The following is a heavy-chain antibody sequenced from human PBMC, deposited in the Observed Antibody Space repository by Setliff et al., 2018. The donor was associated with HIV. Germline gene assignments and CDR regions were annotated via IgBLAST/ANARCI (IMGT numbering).Heavy chain of an antibody. V-gene: IGHV4-39*01. D-gene: IGHD5-18*01. CDR1: GGSIIMNNYY. Sequence: ETLSLTCIVSGGSIIMNNYYWAWIRQVPGRGLEWIGSISYSGATYYNPSLRSRVSISVDTSRNQFSLRLTSVTAADTSVYYCARDSTMIREGTDPWGQGTLVTVSS. J-gene: IGHJ5*02. CDR2: ISYSGAT. CDR3: ARDSTMIREGTDP.